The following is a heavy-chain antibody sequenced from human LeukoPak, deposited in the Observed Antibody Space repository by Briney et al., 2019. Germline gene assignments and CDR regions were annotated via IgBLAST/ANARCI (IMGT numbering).Heavy chain of an antibody. J-gene: IGHJ4*02. CDR3: ARTDSSTYHYSDY. CDR1: GFTFSSFW. CDR2: VNQDGSEK. D-gene: IGHD2/OR15-2a*01. Sequence: SGGSLRLSCAASGFTFSSFWMSWVRQAPGRGLGWVANVNQDGSEKSYVDSVKGRFTISRDNAKNSVYLQMNSLRAEDTAVYYCARTDSSTYHYSDYWGQGTLVTVSS. V-gene: IGHV3-7*01.